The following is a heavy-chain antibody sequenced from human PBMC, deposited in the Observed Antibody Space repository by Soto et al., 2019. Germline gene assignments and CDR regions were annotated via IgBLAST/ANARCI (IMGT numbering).Heavy chain of an antibody. CDR1: GYTFTSYY. D-gene: IGHD3-22*01. CDR3: ARDRTMIVVYYYYYYGMDV. V-gene: IGHV1-46*01. Sequence: SVKVSCKASGYTFTSYYMHWVRQAPVQGLEWMGIINPSGGSTSYAQKFQGRVTMTRDTSTSTVYMELSSLRSEDTAVYYCARDRTMIVVYYYYYYGMDVWGQGTTVTVS. CDR2: INPSGGST. J-gene: IGHJ6*02.